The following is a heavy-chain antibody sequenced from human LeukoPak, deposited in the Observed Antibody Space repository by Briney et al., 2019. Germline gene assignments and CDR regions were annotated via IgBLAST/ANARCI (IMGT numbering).Heavy chain of an antibody. J-gene: IGHJ4*02. D-gene: IGHD3-22*01. CDR2: IVVGSGNT. CDR3: AAAPYYYDSSGYYPFDY. Sequence: GPSVKVSCKASRFTFTSSAMQWVRQARGQRLEWIGWIVVGSGNTNYAQKFQERVTITRDMSTSTAYMELSSLRSEDTAVYYCAAAPYYYDSSGYYPFDYWGQGTLVTVSS. V-gene: IGHV1-58*02. CDR1: RFTFTSSA.